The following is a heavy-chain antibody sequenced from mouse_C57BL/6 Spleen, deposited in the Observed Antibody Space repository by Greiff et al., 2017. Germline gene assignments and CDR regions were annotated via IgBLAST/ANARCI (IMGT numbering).Heavy chain of an antibody. CDR2: IDPANGNT. J-gene: IGHJ2*01. CDR3: ARGLGNFDY. V-gene: IGHV14-3*01. Sequence: VQLKESVAELVRPGASVKLSCTASGFNFKNSYMHWVKQKPEQGLEWIGRIDPANGNTKYDPKFKGKATITADTSSNTAYLQLSSLTSEDTAIYYYARGLGNFDYWGQGTTLTVSS. CDR1: GFNFKNSY. D-gene: IGHD4-1*01.